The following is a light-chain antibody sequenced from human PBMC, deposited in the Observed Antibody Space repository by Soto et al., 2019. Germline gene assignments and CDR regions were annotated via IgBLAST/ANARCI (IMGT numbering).Light chain of an antibody. CDR3: SSYISSSTLHVV. J-gene: IGLJ2*01. CDR1: SSDVGGYNY. V-gene: IGLV2-14*01. CDR2: EVS. Sequence: QSVLTRPASVSGSPGQSITISGSGTSSDVGGYNYVSWYQQHPREAPKLMIDEVSNRPSGVSNRFSGSKSGNTASLTISGLQAEDEADYYCSSYISSSTLHVVFGGGPKLTVL.